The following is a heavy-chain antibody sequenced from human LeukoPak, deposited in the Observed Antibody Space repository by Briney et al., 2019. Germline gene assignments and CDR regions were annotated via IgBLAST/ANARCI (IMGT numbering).Heavy chain of an antibody. CDR2: INPNSGGT. CDR1: GYTFTGYY. J-gene: IGHJ3*02. CDR3: ARDYGDYFDAFDI. Sequence: ASVKVSYKASGYTFTGYYMHWVRQAPGQGLEWMGWINPNSGGTNYAQKFQGRVTMTRDTSISTAYMELSRLRSDDTAVYYCARDYGDYFDAFDIWGQGTMVTVSS. V-gene: IGHV1-2*02. D-gene: IGHD4-17*01.